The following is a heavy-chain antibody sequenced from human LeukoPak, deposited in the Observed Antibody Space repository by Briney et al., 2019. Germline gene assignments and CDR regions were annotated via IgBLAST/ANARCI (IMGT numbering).Heavy chain of an antibody. CDR1: GGTFSSYA. CDR3: ARVRDTAMALYYYGMDV. J-gene: IGHJ6*02. CDR2: IIPIFGTA. D-gene: IGHD5-18*01. Sequence: VASVKVSCKASGGTFSSYAISWVRQAPGQGLEWMGGIIPIFGTANYAQKLQGRVTITADESTSTAYMELSSLRSEDTAVYYCARVRDTAMALYYYGMDVWGQGTTVTVSS. V-gene: IGHV1-69*13.